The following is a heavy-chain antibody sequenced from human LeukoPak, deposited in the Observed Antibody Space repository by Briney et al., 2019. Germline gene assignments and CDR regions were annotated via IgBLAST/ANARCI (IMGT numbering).Heavy chain of an antibody. CDR2: ISGSGGST. D-gene: IGHD3-10*01. CDR1: GFTFSSYA. Sequence: PGGSLRLSCAASGFTFSSYAMSWVRRAPGKGLEWVSAISGSGGSTYYADSVKGRFTISRDNSRNTVYLQMSSLRAEDTAVYYCAKSVIWFGELSHFDYWGQGTLVTVSS. CDR3: AKSVIWFGELSHFDY. V-gene: IGHV3-23*01. J-gene: IGHJ4*02.